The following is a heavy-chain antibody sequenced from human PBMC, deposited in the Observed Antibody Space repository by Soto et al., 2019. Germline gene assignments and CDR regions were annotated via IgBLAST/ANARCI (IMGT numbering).Heavy chain of an antibody. V-gene: IGHV2-26*01. Sequence: QVTLKESGPVLVKPTETLTLTCTVSGFSLNNARMGVSWIRQPPGKALEWLAHIFSNDEKSYSTSLRTRITFSKDTAKSQVVLAVTNMDPVDTATYFCARILATTYDHYYIDVWGEGTTVTVSS. D-gene: IGHD1-1*01. CDR2: IFSNDEK. CDR3: ARILATTYDHYYIDV. CDR1: GFSLNNARMG. J-gene: IGHJ6*03.